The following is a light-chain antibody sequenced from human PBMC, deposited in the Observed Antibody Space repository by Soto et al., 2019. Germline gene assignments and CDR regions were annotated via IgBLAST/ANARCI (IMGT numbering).Light chain of an antibody. CDR3: QKCGSAPFT. V-gene: IGKV1-27*01. CDR1: QGIANY. Sequence: DIQMTQSPSSLSASVGYRFTITCRASQGIANYLAWYQQKPGKGPKLLIYAAATLQSGVPSRFSGSGSGTDFTLTISSLQPDDVATYYCQKCGSAPFTFGGGTTVDIK. CDR2: AAA. J-gene: IGKJ4*01.